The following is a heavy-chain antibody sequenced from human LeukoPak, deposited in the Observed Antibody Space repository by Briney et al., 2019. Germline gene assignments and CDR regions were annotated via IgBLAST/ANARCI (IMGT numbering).Heavy chain of an antibody. CDR3: ARRATVVKRAFDI. V-gene: IGHV4-34*01. J-gene: IGHJ3*02. CDR1: GGSFSGYY. D-gene: IGHD4-23*01. Sequence: SETLSLTCAVYGGSFSGYYWSWIRQPPGKGLEWIGSIYYSGSTYYNPSLKSRVTISVDTSKNQFSLKLSSVTAADTAVYYCARRATVVKRAFDIWGQGTMVTVSS. CDR2: IYYSGST.